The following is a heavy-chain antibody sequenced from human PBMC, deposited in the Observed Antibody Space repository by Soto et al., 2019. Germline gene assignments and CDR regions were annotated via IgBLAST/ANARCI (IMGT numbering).Heavy chain of an antibody. CDR2: IYGDGSET. CDR1: GFTFRTYT. J-gene: IGHJ4*02. CDR3: VKDRIPGGRWNFDY. V-gene: IGHV3-23*01. Sequence: EVQLLESGGGLEQPGGSLRLSCAASGFTFRTYTMNWVRQAPGQGLEWVSGIYGDGSETFYADSVKGRFTISRDNSRSMLFLHVNSLRAEDTAIYFCVKDRIPGGRWNFDYWGQGTVVTVSS. D-gene: IGHD2-2*02.